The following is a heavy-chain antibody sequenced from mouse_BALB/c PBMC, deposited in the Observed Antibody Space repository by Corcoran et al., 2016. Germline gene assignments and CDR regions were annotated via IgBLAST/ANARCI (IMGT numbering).Heavy chain of an antibody. V-gene: IGHV9-3-1*01. CDR2: INTYTGEP. CDR1: GYTFTNYG. Sequence: QIQLVPSGPELKKPGETVKISCKASGYTFTNYGMNWVKQAPGKGLKWMGWINTYTGEPTSADDFKGRFAFSLETSASTAYLQINNLKNEDTATYFCAREPRAMDYWGQGTSVTVSS. CDR3: AREPRAMDY. J-gene: IGHJ4*01.